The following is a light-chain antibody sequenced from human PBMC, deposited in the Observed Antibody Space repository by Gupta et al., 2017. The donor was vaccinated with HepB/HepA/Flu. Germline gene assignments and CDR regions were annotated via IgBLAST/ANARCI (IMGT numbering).Light chain of an antibody. CDR1: QSVVLED. Sequence: EMVVPQSPGTLYMSPGERATLSCWARQSVVLEDLTWFQQLPGQAPRLLIYAASTRADGVPDRFSGSGSGTEFTLTISSREPEDFGVYYCHYECGSSCTFGQATKMDIK. V-gene: IGKV3-20*01. J-gene: IGKJ2*02. CDR2: AAS. CDR3: HYECGSSCT.